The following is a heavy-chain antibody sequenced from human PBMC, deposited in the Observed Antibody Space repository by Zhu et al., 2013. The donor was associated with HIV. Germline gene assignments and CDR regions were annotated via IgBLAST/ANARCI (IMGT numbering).Heavy chain of an antibody. CDR2: IIPIFGTA. CDR3: ARIPRFHDYGDVYYYMDV. J-gene: IGHJ6*03. CDR1: GGTFSSYA. V-gene: IGHV1-69*01. D-gene: IGHD4-17*01. Sequence: QVQLVQSGAEVKKPGSSVKVSCKASGGTFSSYAISWVRQAPGQGLEWMGGIIPIFGTANYAQKFQGRVTITADESTSTAYMELSSLRSEDTAVYYCARIPRFHDYGDVYYYMDVWGKGTTVTVSS.